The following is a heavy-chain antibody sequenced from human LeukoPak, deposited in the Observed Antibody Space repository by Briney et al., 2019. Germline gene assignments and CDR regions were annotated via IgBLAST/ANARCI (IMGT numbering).Heavy chain of an antibody. D-gene: IGHD2-2*01. Sequence: GGSLRLSCAASGFTFSNAWMNWVRQAPGKGLEWVGRIKSKTDGGTTDYAAPVKGRFTISRDDSKNTLYLQMNSLRAEDTAVYYCAKDNYLWPSTYQYYYGLDVWGQGTTVTVSS. CDR3: AKDNYLWPSTYQYYYGLDV. J-gene: IGHJ6*02. CDR2: IKSKTDGGTT. CDR1: GFTFSNAW. V-gene: IGHV3-15*01.